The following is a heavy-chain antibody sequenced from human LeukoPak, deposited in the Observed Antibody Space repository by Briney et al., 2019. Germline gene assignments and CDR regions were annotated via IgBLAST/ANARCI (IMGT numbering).Heavy chain of an antibody. V-gene: IGHV4-39*01. D-gene: IGHD6-6*01. CDR3: ARRSAFEYSSSSTGFDH. Sequence: SETLSLTCTVSGGSISSSSYYWGWIRQPPGKGLEWIGSIYYSGSTYYNPSLKSRVTISVDTSKNQFSLKLSSVTAADTAVYYCARRSAFEYSSSSTGFDHWGQGTLVTVSS. CDR2: IYYSGST. CDR1: GGSISSSSYY. J-gene: IGHJ4*02.